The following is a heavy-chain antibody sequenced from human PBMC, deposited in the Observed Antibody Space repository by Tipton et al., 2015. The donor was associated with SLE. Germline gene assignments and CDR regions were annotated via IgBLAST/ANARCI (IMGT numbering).Heavy chain of an antibody. CDR2: ISSSSSYI. V-gene: IGHV3-21*01. D-gene: IGHD6-6*01. J-gene: IGHJ4*02. CDR3: ARDHSSSTVDY. CDR1: GFTISTSG. Sequence: SLRLSCAASGFTISTSGMHWVRQAPGKGLEWVSSISSSSSYIYYADSVKGRFTISRDNAKNSLYLQMNSLRAEDTAVYYCARDHSSSTVDYWGQGTLVTVSS.